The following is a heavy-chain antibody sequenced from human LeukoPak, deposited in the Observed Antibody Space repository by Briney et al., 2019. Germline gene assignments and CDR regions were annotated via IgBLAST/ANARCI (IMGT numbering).Heavy chain of an antibody. CDR3: ARHQRAGYYFDY. V-gene: IGHV4-34*01. Sequence: PSETLSLTCAVYGGSFSGYYWSWIRQPPGRGLEWIGEINHSGSTNYNPSLKSRVTISVDTSKNQFSLKLSSVTAADTAVYYCARHQRAGYYFDYWGQGTLVTVSS. CDR1: GGSFSGYY. J-gene: IGHJ4*02. CDR2: INHSGST.